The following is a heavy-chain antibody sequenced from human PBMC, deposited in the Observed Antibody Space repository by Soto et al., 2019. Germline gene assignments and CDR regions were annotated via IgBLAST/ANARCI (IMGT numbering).Heavy chain of an antibody. J-gene: IGHJ4*02. CDR1: GFTFSSYG. CDR3: ARESPTLTVAESY. Sequence: PGGSLRLSCAASGFTFSSYGMHWVRQAPGKGLEWVAVISYISTTGNIIEYADSVKGRFTISRDNAKNSVYLEMNSLRVDDTAVYYCARESPTLTVAESYWGRGSLVTVSS. CDR2: ISYISTTGNII. V-gene: IGHV3-30*03. D-gene: IGHD6-19*01.